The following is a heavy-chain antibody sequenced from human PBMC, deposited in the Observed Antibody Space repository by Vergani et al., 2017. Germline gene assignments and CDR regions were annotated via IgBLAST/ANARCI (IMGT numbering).Heavy chain of an antibody. J-gene: IGHJ2*01. CDR3: ASVKYYSDSTSHFRGRYFDV. Sequence: QMQLQESGPGLVKASETLSLTCTVSGDSIISRSYYWGWIRQPPGKGLEWIGSIYNSGNVDSSSSLKSRVTISADTSKNQFSLRLTSVTAADTAVYYCASVKYYSDSTSHFRGRYFDVWGRGTLVTVPS. CDR1: GDSIISRSYY. D-gene: IGHD3-16*01. V-gene: IGHV4-39*01. CDR2: IYNSGNV.